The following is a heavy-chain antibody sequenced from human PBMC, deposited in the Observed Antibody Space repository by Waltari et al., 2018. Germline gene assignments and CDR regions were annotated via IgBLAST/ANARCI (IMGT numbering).Heavy chain of an antibody. CDR2: IYYSGST. V-gene: IGHV4-59*01. CDR1: GGSISSYY. D-gene: IGHD3-10*01. J-gene: IGHJ4*02. CDR3: ARDRTGRGYFDY. Sequence: QVQLQESGPGLVKPSETLSLTCTVSGGSISSYYWSWIRQPPGKGLEWIGYIYYSGSTNYNPSLKSLVTISVDTSKNQFSLKLSSVTAADTAVYYCARDRTGRGYFDYWGQGTLVTVSS.